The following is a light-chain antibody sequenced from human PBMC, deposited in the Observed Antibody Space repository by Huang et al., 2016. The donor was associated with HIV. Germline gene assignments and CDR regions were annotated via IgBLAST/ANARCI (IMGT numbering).Light chain of an antibody. CDR1: QSLLFRSNNKNY. J-gene: IGKJ1*01. Sequence: IVMTQSPDSLAVSLGETATINCKSSQSLLFRSNNKNYLAWYQQKPGQPPTLLISWASTRGSGVPSRFSGGGSGTDFTLTISSLQAEDVAVYFCQQYFDVPWTFGRGTKVEIK. V-gene: IGKV4-1*01. CDR2: WAS. CDR3: QQYFDVPWT.